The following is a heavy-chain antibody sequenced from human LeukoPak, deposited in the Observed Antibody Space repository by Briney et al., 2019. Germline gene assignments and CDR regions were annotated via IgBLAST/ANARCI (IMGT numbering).Heavy chain of an antibody. Sequence: SETLSLTCTVSGGSISSYYWSWIRQPPGKGLEWIGYIYYSGSTNYNPSLTSRVTISVDTSKHQSSLKLSSVTAADPAVYYCARGFPTVPHFDYWGQGTPVTVSS. J-gene: IGHJ4*02. CDR2: IYYSGST. CDR1: GGSISSYY. CDR3: ARGFPTVPHFDY. V-gene: IGHV4-59*01. D-gene: IGHD4-17*01.